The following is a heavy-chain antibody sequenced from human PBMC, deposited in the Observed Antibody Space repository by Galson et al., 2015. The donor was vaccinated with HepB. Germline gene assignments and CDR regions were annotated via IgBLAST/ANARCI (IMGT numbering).Heavy chain of an antibody. CDR1: GGSFSGYY. CDR2: INDREST. V-gene: IGHV4-34*01. D-gene: IGHD6-13*01. CDR3: ARGRVAGRFDP. J-gene: IGHJ5*02. Sequence: ETLSLTCTVFGGSFSGYYWSWIRQPPGKGLEWIGEINDRESTKYKASLKSRVTISVDTSKNQISLTLNSVTAADTAVYYCARGRVAGRFDPWGQGTLVTVSS.